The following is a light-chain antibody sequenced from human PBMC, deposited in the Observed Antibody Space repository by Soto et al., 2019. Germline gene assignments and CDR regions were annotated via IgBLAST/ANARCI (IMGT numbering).Light chain of an antibody. Sequence: EIVMTQSPATLSVSPGERATLSCRASQSVSGNLAWYQQKPGQAPRLLIYGASTRATGIPARFSGSGSGTQFNLTISSLQSEDFAVYYCQQYNNWPPLTFGGGTKVEIK. CDR3: QQYNNWPPLT. CDR1: QSVSGN. CDR2: GAS. J-gene: IGKJ4*01. V-gene: IGKV3-15*01.